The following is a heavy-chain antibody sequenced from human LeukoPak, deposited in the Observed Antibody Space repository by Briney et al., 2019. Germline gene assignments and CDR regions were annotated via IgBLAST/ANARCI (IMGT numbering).Heavy chain of an antibody. J-gene: IGHJ3*02. Sequence: GESLKISCKGSGYSFTNYWIGWVRHMPGKGLEGMGIIYPGDSDTRYSPSFQGQVTISADKSISTAYLQWHSLKASDTAIYYCARHGAAFDIWGQGTMVTVSS. D-gene: IGHD4/OR15-4a*01. V-gene: IGHV5-51*01. CDR3: ARHGAAFDI. CDR1: GYSFTNYW. CDR2: IYPGDSDT.